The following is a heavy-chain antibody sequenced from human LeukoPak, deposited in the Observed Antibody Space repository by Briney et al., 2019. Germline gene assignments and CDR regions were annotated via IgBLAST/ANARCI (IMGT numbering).Heavy chain of an antibody. CDR1: GGSISSSY. V-gene: IGHV4-59*01. CDR3: ASSSWYGNWFEP. J-gene: IGHJ5*02. CDR2: IYYTGST. D-gene: IGHD6-13*01. Sequence: SETLCLTCTVSGGSISSSYWSGIRQPPGKGLEWIGYIYYTGSTNYNPSLKSRVTISVDTSKNQFSLELSSVTAADTAVYYCASSSWYGNWFEPWGQGTLVTGSS.